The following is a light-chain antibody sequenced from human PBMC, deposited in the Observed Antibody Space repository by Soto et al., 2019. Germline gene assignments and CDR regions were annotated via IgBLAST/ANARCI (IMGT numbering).Light chain of an antibody. Sequence: EIVLTQSPATLSLSPGERATLSCRASQSVSSYLAWYQQKPGQAPRLLIYDASNRATGIPARFSGSGSGTDFTLTISSLEPEDFAVYYCQPHEKLTFGGGTRVEI. V-gene: IGKV3-11*01. CDR2: DAS. CDR3: QPHEKLT. J-gene: IGKJ4*01. CDR1: QSVSSY.